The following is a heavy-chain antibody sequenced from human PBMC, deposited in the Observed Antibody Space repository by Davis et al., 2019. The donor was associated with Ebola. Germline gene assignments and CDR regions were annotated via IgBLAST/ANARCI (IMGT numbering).Heavy chain of an antibody. CDR3: AEVQYGSGSYFPVDD. Sequence: SCKASGCTFSSYAISWVRQAPGKGLEWVSDISGSGGTTYYADSVKGRFTISIDNSKNTLYLQMNSLRAEDTAVYYCAEVQYGSGSYFPVDDWGKGTTVTVSS. J-gene: IGHJ6*04. CDR2: ISGSGGTT. V-gene: IGHV3-23*01. D-gene: IGHD3-10*01. CDR1: GCTFSSYA.